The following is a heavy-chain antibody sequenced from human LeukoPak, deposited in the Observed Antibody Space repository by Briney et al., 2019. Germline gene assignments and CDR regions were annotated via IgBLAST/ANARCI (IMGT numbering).Heavy chain of an antibody. CDR2: ITSSSYI. V-gene: IGHV3-21*01. CDR1: GFTFDTYS. J-gene: IGHJ6*02. CDR3: ARDRELRYCSSTTCYNYFAMDV. D-gene: IGHD2-2*02. Sequence: GGSLRLSCAASGFTFDTYSMNWVRQAPGKGLEWVSSITSSSYIYYADSVRGRFTISRDNAKNSLYLQMHSLRAEDTALYYCARDRELRYCSSTTCYNYFAMDVWGQGTTVTVSS.